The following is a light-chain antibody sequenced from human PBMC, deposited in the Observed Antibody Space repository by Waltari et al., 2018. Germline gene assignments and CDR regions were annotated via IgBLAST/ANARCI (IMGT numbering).Light chain of an antibody. CDR2: KAD. J-gene: IGLJ3*02. CDR1: SGSVSTTSY. V-gene: IGLV8-61*01. CDR3: ALYMGSGIWV. Sequence: EPSLSVSPGGTVTLTCALSSGSVSTTSYATWYQQSPGQAPRTLVYKADSRSSGVPDRFSGSILGNKAALTITGAQADDESDYYCALYMGSGIWVFGGGTKLTVL.